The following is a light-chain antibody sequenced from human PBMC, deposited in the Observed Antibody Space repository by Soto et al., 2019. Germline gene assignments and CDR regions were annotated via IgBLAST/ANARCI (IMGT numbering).Light chain of an antibody. CDR2: GAS. Sequence: VLTQSPDTLSLPPGERATLSCRASQSISGTFLTWYQQKPGQAPRLLIYGASNRATGTPDRFSGSGSGTDFTLTVSRLEPEDFAVYFCQQYDNLSWTFGQGTKVDIK. CDR1: QSISGTF. CDR3: QQYDNLSWT. J-gene: IGKJ1*01. V-gene: IGKV3-20*01.